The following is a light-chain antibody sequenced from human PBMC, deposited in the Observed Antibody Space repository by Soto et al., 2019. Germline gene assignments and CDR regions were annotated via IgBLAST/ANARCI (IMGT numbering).Light chain of an antibody. Sequence: EIVLTQSPVTLSLSPGERATLSCRASQSVSSSYLAWYQQKPGQAPRLLIYGASSRATGIPVRFSGSGSGTDFTLTISRLEPEDFAVYYCQQYGSSPFTFGPGTKVDIK. CDR1: QSVSSSY. CDR2: GAS. J-gene: IGKJ3*01. CDR3: QQYGSSPFT. V-gene: IGKV3-20*01.